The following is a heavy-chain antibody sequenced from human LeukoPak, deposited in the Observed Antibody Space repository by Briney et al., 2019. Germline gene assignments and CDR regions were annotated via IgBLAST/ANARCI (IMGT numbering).Heavy chain of an antibody. J-gene: IGHJ3*02. D-gene: IGHD3-22*01. CDR3: ASNVRSSGWKAFDI. V-gene: IGHV4-31*03. Sequence: SETLSLTCTVSGGSISSGGYYWSWIRQHPGKGLEWIGYIYYSGSIYYNPSLKSRVTISVDTSKNQFSLKLSSVTAADTAVYYCASNVRSSGWKAFDIWGQGTMVTVSS. CDR1: GGSISSGGYY. CDR2: IYYSGSI.